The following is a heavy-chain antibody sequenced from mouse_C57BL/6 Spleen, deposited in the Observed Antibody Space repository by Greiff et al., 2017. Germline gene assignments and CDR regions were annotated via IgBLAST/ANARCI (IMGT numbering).Heavy chain of an antibody. CDR2: ISYDGSN. CDR3: ARESDMFAY. J-gene: IGHJ3*01. Sequence: EPGPGLVKPSQSLSLTCSVTGYSITSGYYWNWSRQFPGNKLEWMGYISYDGSNNYNPSLKNRISITRDTSKNQFFLKLNSVTSEDTATYYCARESDMFAYWGQGTLVTVSA. CDR1: GYSITSGYY. V-gene: IGHV3-6*01.